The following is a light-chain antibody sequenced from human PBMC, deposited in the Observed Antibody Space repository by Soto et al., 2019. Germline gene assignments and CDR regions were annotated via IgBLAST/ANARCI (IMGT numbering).Light chain of an antibody. CDR1: SSDVGGSEF. V-gene: IGLV2-11*01. J-gene: IGLJ3*02. CDR3: CSYAGNSLWV. CDR2: DVT. Sequence: QSALTQPRSVSGSPGQSVTISSNGSSSDVGGSEFVSWYQQHPVKAPKLVIYDVTKRPSGVPDRFSGSKSGNTASLTISGLQAEDEADYYCCSYAGNSLWVFGGGTKLTVL.